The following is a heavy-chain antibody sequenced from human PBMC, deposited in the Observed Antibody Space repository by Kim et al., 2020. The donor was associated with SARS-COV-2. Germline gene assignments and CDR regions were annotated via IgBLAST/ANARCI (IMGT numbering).Heavy chain of an antibody. Sequence: GGSLRLSCAASGFTFSSYGMHWVRQAPGKGLEWVAVISYDGSNKYYADSVKGRFTISRDNSKNTLYLQMNSLRAEDTAVYYCAKDVTAIYYYGMDVWGQGTTVTVSS. CDR2: ISYDGSNK. D-gene: IGHD4-4*01. V-gene: IGHV3-30*18. CDR1: GFTFSSYG. CDR3: AKDVTAIYYYGMDV. J-gene: IGHJ6*02.